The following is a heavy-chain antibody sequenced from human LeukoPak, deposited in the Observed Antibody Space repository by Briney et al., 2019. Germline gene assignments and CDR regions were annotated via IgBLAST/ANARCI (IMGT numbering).Heavy chain of an antibody. V-gene: IGHV4-30-4*08. CDR1: VGSISSGDYY. CDR2: ICYNRST. CDR3: DRGYSSSWPFDY. D-gene: IGHD6-13*01. Sequence: SETLSLTCTVSVGSISSGDYYWRWIRQPPGKGLEWIGYICYNRSTYYNPALQSRVTISVNTSKNQFSLKLSSVTAADTAVYYCDRGYSSSWPFDYWGQGTLVTVSS. J-gene: IGHJ4*02.